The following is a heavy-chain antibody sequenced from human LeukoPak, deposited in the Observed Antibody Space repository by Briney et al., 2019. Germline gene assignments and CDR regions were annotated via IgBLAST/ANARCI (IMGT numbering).Heavy chain of an antibody. V-gene: IGHV4-39*01. Sequence: SETLSLTCSVSGDSVSRSDSCWDWIRQPPGKGLEWIGTIYHSGRTYYSPSLKSRVTMSVDPSSNQFSLNLRSVTAADTAVYYCARRRYYDGSGYLEWGQGTLLSVSS. CDR1: GDSVSRSDSC. D-gene: IGHD3-22*01. CDR3: ARRRYYDGSGYLE. CDR2: IYHSGRT. J-gene: IGHJ1*01.